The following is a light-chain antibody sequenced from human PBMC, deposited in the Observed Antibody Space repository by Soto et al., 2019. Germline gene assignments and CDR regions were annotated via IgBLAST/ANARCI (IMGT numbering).Light chain of an antibody. J-gene: IGKJ4*02. CDR2: LGS. CDR3: MQALQTPLT. V-gene: IGKV2-28*01. Sequence: DIVMTQSPLSLPVTPGEPASISCRSSQSLLHSNGYNYLGWYLQKPGQSPQLLIYLGSNRASGVAERFSGSGSGTDFTLKISRVEAEDVCVYYCMQALQTPLTFGGRTKVEIK. CDR1: QSLLHSNGYNY.